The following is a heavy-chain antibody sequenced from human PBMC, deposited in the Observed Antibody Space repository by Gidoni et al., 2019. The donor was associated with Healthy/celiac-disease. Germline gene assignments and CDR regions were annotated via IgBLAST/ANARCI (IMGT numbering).Heavy chain of an antibody. CDR3: ASPSASLFPGWYFDL. CDR2: IIPIFGTA. CDR1: GGPFSSYA. Sequence: QVQLVQSGAEVKKPGSSVKVSCTASGGPFSSYAFSWVRQAPGQGLEWMGGIIPIFGTANYAQKFQGRVTITADESTSTAYMELSSLRSEDTAVYYCASPSASLFPGWYFDLWGRGTLVTVSS. V-gene: IGHV1-69*01. D-gene: IGHD6-25*01. J-gene: IGHJ2*01.